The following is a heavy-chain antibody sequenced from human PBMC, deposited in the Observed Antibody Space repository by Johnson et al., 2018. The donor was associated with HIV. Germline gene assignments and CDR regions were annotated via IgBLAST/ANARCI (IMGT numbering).Heavy chain of an antibody. Sequence: QVQLVESGGGLVQPGGSLRLSCVASGISFSSYAMHWVRQAPGKGLEWVAVISYDGSEIHYVESVKGRFTISRDNSKNTLYLHMTSLRVEDTAVYYCAKDLVLMDFGGAFDVWGQGTMVTVSS. V-gene: IGHV3-30*04. CDR1: GISFSSYA. CDR2: ISYDGSEI. J-gene: IGHJ3*01. CDR3: AKDLVLMDFGGAFDV. D-gene: IGHD2-8*01.